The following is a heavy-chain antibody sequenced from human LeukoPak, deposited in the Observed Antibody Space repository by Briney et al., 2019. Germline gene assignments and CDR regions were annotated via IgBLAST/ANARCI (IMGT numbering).Heavy chain of an antibody. V-gene: IGHV4-4*02. CDR3: ARHVGVAAAYDY. CDR1: GGSISSSNW. Sequence: SGTLSLTCAVSGGSISSSNWWSWVRQPPGKGLAWIGEIYHSGSTNYNPSLKGRVTISVDTSKNQFSLKLSSVTAADTAVYYCARHVGVAAAYDYWGQGTLVTVSS. CDR2: IYHSGST. J-gene: IGHJ4*02. D-gene: IGHD6-13*01.